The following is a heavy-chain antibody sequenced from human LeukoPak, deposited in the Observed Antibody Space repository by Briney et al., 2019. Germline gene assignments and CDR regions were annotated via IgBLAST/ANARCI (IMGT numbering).Heavy chain of an antibody. J-gene: IGHJ4*02. V-gene: IGHV1-2*02. CDR2: INPNSGGT. CDR1: GYTFTGYY. CDR3: ARRKPHSSGWYIFGY. Sequence: GASVKVSCKASGYTFTGYYMHWVRQAPGQGLEWMGWINPNSGGTNYAQKFQGRVTMTRDTSISTAYMELSRLRSDDTAVYYCARRKPHSSGWYIFGYWGQGTLVTVSS. D-gene: IGHD6-19*01.